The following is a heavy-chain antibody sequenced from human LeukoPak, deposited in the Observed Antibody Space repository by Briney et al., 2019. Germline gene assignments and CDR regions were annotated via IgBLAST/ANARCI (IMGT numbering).Heavy chain of an antibody. V-gene: IGHV3-9*01. J-gene: IGHJ3*02. CDR3: AKGHRSVGCGELHPDAFDI. D-gene: IGHD3-10*01. CDR1: GFTFDDYA. CDR2: ISWNSGSI. Sequence: PGRSLRLSCAASGFTFDDYAMHWVRQAPGKGLEWVSGISWNSGSIGYADSVKGRFTISRDNAKNSLYLQMNSLRAEDTALYYCAKGHRSVGCGELHPDAFDIWGQGTMVTVSS.